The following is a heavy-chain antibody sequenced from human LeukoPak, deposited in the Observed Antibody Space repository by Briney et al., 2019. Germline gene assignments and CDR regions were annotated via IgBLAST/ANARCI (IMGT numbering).Heavy chain of an antibody. J-gene: IGHJ4*02. CDR3: ARENIVSTRDFDF. CDR1: GGSIYTGDYY. Sequence: PSETLSLTCTVSGGSIYTGDYYWAWIRRPPGEALEWIGSLFYSGNMYYSPSLKSRVTMSVDTSKNQFSLNLSSVTAADTAVYYCARENIVSTRDFDFWGQGAQVTVSS. V-gene: IGHV4-39*07. CDR2: LFYSGNM. D-gene: IGHD5/OR15-5a*01.